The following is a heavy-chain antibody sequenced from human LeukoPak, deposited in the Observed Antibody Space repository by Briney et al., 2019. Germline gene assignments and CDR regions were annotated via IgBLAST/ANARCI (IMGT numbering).Heavy chain of an antibody. CDR1: GYTFTGYY. V-gene: IGHV1-2*02. CDR3: ARAPSFYYYYMDV. Sequence: ASVKVSCKASGYTFTGYYMHWLRQAPGQGLEWMGWINPNSGGTNYAQKFQGRVTMTRDTSISTAYMELSRLRSDDTAVYYCARAPSFYYYYMDVWGKGTTVTVSS. J-gene: IGHJ6*03. CDR2: INPNSGGT.